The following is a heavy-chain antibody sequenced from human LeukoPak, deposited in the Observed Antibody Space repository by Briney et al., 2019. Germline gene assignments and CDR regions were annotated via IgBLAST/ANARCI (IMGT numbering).Heavy chain of an antibody. CDR3: ARGSSSSPMPDY. D-gene: IGHD6-6*01. J-gene: IGHJ4*02. V-gene: IGHV1-69*05. Sequence: ASVTVSCKASGGTFSSYAISWVRQAPGQGREWMGEIIPIFGTANYAQKFQGRVTITTDESTSTAYMELSSLRSEDTAVYYCARGSSSSPMPDYWGQGTLVTVSS. CDR2: IIPIFGTA. CDR1: GGTFSSYA.